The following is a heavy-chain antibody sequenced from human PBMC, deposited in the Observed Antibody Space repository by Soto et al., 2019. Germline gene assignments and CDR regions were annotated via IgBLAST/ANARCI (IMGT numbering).Heavy chain of an antibody. D-gene: IGHD3-3*01. CDR3: ARSDVWTGYYALDY. J-gene: IGHJ4*02. V-gene: IGHV3-48*03. CDR1: GFAFSSYE. CDR2: ISSSGTTM. Sequence: GGSLRLSCGASGFAFSSYEMNWVRQAPGKGLEWVSYISSSGTTMYYADSVQGRFTISRDNAKNSLYLQMSSLRAEDTAIYYCARSDVWTGYYALDYWGQGALVTVSS.